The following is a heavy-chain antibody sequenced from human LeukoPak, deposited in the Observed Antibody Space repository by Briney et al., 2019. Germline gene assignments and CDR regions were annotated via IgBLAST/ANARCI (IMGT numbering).Heavy chain of an antibody. CDR3: ARDLYGSGGDAFDI. CDR2: VSSSGGGM. D-gene: IGHD3-10*01. Sequence: GGSLRLSCAASGFTLSSYETNWVRQAPGKGLEWVSYVSSSGGGMLYADSVKGRFTISRDNAKDSLSLQMSSLRVEDTAVYYCARDLYGSGGDAFDIWGQGTMVTVSS. CDR1: GFTLSSYE. V-gene: IGHV3-48*03. J-gene: IGHJ3*02.